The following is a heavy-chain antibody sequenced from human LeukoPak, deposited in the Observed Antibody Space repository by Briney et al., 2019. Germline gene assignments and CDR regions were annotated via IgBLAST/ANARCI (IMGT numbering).Heavy chain of an antibody. V-gene: IGHV3-30*01. J-gene: IGHJ6*03. CDR3: ARGAGTTVYYIDV. CDR1: GFTFSTFP. D-gene: IGHD1-7*01. Sequence: PGSSLRLSCAASGFTFSTFPMHWVRQAPGKGLQWVAVISSDGANEYYADSVKGRFTISRDNSKNTLFLQMNSLTTEDTAVYYCARGAGTTVYYIDVWGNGTTVTVSS. CDR2: ISSDGANE.